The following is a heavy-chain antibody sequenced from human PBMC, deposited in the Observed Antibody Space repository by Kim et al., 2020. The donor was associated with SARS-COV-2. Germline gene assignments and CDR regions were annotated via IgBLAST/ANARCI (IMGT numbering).Heavy chain of an antibody. CDR2: IYSGGST. CDR1: GFTVSSNY. Sequence: GGSLRLSCAASGFTVSSNYMSWVRQAPGKGLEWVSVIYSGGSTYYADSVKGRFTISRDNSKNTLYLQMNSLRAEDTAVYYCARQNFPEPDYDFWSGYKPHPAPSWPTWYFDLWGRGTLVTVSS. D-gene: IGHD3-3*01. CDR3: ARQNFPEPDYDFWSGYKPHPAPSWPTWYFDL. V-gene: IGHV3-53*01. J-gene: IGHJ2*01.